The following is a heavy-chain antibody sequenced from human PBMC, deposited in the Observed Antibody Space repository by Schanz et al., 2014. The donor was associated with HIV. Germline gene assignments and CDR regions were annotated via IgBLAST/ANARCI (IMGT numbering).Heavy chain of an antibody. V-gene: IGHV3-7*01. CDR2: IKQDGTEM. CDR1: GFTFSSYA. J-gene: IGHJ3*02. Sequence: EVQLVESGGGLVQPGGSLRLSCAASGFTFSSYAMSWVRHVSGKGLEWVANIKQDGTEMYYVDSVKGRFTISRDNAKNSLYLQMSSLRVEDTAVYYCTRSFNRSSRAFDAFDIWGQGTMVTVSS. CDR3: TRSFNRSSRAFDAFDI.